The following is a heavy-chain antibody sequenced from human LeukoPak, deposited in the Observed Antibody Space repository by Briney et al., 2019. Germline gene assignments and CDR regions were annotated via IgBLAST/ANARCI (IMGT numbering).Heavy chain of an antibody. V-gene: IGHV4-31*03. CDR2: IYYSGST. CDR3: ARDMDHYYYDSSGYAFDI. Sequence: SETLSLTCTVSGGSISGGGYYWSWIRQHPGKGLEWIGYIYYSGSTYYNPSLKSRVTISVDTSKNQFSLKLSSVTAADTAVYYCARDMDHYYYDSSGYAFDIWGQGTMVTVSS. CDR1: GGSISGGGYY. D-gene: IGHD3-22*01. J-gene: IGHJ3*02.